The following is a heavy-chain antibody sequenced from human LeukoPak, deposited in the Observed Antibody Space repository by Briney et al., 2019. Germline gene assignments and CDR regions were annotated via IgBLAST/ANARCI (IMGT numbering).Heavy chain of an antibody. CDR2: ISWDGNSI. CDR3: AKDVATVGIVDF. V-gene: IGHV3-43*01. CDR1: GFTFDDYM. J-gene: IGHJ4*02. Sequence: GGSLRLSCAASGFTFDDYMMHWVRQAPGKGLGWVALISWDGNSIYYADSVKGRFTISRDNGKNSLYLQMLNLRTEDTAFYYCAKDVATVGIVDFWGQGTLVTVSS. D-gene: IGHD2-21*01.